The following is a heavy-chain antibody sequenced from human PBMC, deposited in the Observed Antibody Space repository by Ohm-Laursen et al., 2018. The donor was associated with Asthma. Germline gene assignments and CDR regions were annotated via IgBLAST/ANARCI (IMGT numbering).Heavy chain of an antibody. CDR3: ARDDSYDSSGYVI. V-gene: IGHV3-30*03. CDR1: GFTFSSYG. D-gene: IGHD3-22*01. Sequence: SLRLSCAASGFTFSSYGMHWVRQAPGKGLEWVAVISYDGSNKYYADSVKGRFTISRDNSKNTLYLQMNSLRAEDTAVYYCARDDSYDSSGYVIWGQETLVTVSS. J-gene: IGHJ4*02. CDR2: ISYDGSNK.